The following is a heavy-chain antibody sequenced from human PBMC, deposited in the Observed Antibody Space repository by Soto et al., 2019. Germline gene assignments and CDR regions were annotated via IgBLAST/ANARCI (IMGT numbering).Heavy chain of an antibody. CDR2: INHSGST. Sequence: QVQLQQWGAGLLKPSETLSLTCAVYGGSFSGYYWSWIRQPPGKGLEWIGEINHSGSTNYNPSLKSRVTISVDTSKNQFSLQLSSVTAADTAVYYCARGRREQQLVYFLFDYWGQGTLVTVSS. D-gene: IGHD6-13*01. CDR1: GGSFSGYY. CDR3: ARGRREQQLVYFLFDY. V-gene: IGHV4-34*01. J-gene: IGHJ4*02.